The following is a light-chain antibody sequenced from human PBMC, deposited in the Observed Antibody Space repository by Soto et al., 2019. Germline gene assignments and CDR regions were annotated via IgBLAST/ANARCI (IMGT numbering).Light chain of an antibody. CDR1: SSNIGNNY. CDR3: GTWDSSLSVHV. Sequence: QSVLTQPPSVSVAPGQKVTISCSGSSSNIGNNYVSWYQQLPGTAPKLLIYDNNKRPSGNPDRFSGSKSGTSATLGISGLQTGDEADYYCGTWDSSLSVHVFGTGTKVTVL. CDR2: DNN. V-gene: IGLV1-51*01. J-gene: IGLJ1*01.